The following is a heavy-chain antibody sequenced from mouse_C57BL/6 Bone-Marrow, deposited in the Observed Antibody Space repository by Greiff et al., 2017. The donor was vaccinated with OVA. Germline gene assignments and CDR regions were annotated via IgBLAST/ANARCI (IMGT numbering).Heavy chain of an antibody. CDR1: GYTFTSYW. D-gene: IGHD1-1*01. V-gene: IGHV1-53*01. CDR2: INPSNGGT. CDR3: ARATITTDVDY. J-gene: IGHJ2*01. Sequence: VQLQQPGTELVKPGASVKLSCKASGYTFTSYWMHWVKQRPGQGLEWIGNINPSNGGTNYNEKFKSKATLTVDKSSSTAYMQLSSLTSEDTAVSYYARATITTDVDYWGQGTTLTVSS.